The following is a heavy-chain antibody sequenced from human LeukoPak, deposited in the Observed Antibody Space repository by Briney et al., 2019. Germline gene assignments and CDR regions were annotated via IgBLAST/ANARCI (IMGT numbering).Heavy chain of an antibody. J-gene: IGHJ6*02. D-gene: IGHD6-13*01. Sequence: SETLSLTCTVPGGSISSYYWSWIRQPPGKGLEWIRFIYFSGSTPYIPSLKSPVTLSVDTSKNQFSLKLSSVTAADTAVYYCARESRYSSSWYEVYYYGMDVWGQGTTVTVSS. CDR2: IYFSGST. V-gene: IGHV4-59*01. CDR1: GGSISSYY. CDR3: ARESRYSSSWYEVYYYGMDV.